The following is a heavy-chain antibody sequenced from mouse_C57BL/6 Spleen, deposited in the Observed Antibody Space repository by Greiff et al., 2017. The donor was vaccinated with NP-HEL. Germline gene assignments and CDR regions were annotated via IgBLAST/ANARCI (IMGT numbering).Heavy chain of an antibody. CDR1: GFSLTSYG. J-gene: IGHJ2*01. Sequence: QVQLKQSGPGLVQPSQSLSITCTVSGFSLTSYGVHWVRQSPGKGLEWLGVIWSGGSTAYNAAFISRLSISKDNSKSQVFFKMNSLQADDTAIYYCARRGDYYGSSYSFDYWGQGTTLTVSS. D-gene: IGHD1-1*01. V-gene: IGHV2-2*01. CDR2: IWSGGST. CDR3: ARRGDYYGSSYSFDY.